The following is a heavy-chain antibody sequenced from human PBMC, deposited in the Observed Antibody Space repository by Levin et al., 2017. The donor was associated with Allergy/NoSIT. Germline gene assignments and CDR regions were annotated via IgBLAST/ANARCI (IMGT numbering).Heavy chain of an antibody. CDR3: ARFWDYYGMDV. J-gene: IGHJ6*02. D-gene: IGHD7-27*01. CDR2: IIPVFGTT. Sequence: ASVKVSCQASGGSFSKQGITWVRQAPGQGLEWMGGIIPVFGTTNYAEKFQGRVSITADELTSTAYMDLSSLRSEDTAVYYCARFWDYYGMDVWGQGTTVTVSS. CDR1: GGSFSKQG. V-gene: IGHV1-69*13.